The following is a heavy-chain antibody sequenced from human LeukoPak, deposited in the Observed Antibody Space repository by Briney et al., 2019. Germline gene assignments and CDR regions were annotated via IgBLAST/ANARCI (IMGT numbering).Heavy chain of an antibody. J-gene: IGHJ6*02. CDR3: ARDLYYDFWSGYFSNIYYYYYGMDV. D-gene: IGHD3-3*01. CDR2: IKQDGSEK. Sequence: GGSLRLSCAASGFTFSSYWMSWVRQAPGKGLEWVANIKQDGSEKYYVDSVKGRFTISRDNAKNSLYLQMNSLRAEDTAVYYCARDLYYDFWSGYFSNIYYYYYGMDVWGQGTTDTVSS. V-gene: IGHV3-7*03. CDR1: GFTFSSYW.